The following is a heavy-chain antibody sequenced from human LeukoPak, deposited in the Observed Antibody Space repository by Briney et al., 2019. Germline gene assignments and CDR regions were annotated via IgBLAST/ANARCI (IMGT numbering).Heavy chain of an antibody. CDR3: ARDAGFYSGSYSWGYFDY. Sequence: PGGSLRLSCAASGFTFSSYSMNWVRQAPGKGLEWGSSISSSSSYIYYADSVKGRFTISRDNAKNSLYLQMNSLRAEDTAVYYCARDAGFYSGSYSWGYFDYWGQGTLVTVSS. D-gene: IGHD1-26*01. CDR2: ISSSSSYI. CDR1: GFTFSSYS. J-gene: IGHJ4*02. V-gene: IGHV3-21*01.